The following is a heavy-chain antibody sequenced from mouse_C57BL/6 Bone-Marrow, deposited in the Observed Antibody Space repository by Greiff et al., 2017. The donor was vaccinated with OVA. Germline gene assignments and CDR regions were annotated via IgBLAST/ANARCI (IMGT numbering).Heavy chain of an antibody. CDR2: IDPSDSYT. J-gene: IGHJ2*01. CDR3: ARITTVPY. D-gene: IGHD1-1*01. Sequence: QVQLLQPGAELVKPGASVKLSCKASGYTFTSYWMQWVKQRPGQGLEWIGEIDPSDSYTNYNQKFKGKATLTVDTSSSTAYMQLSSLTSEDSAVYYCARITTVPYWGQGTTLTVSS. V-gene: IGHV1-50*01. CDR1: GYTFTSYW.